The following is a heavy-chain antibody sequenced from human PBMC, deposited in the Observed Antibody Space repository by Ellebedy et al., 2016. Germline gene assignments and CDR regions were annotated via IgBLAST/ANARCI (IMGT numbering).Heavy chain of an antibody. D-gene: IGHD3-10*01. J-gene: IGHJ6*02. CDR1: GYIFTSYG. Sequence: SSVKVSCKASGYIFTSYGISWVRQAPGQGLEWMGWSSAYNGNTNYAQKLQGRVTMTTDTSTSTAYMERRSLRSDYTAVYYCAREFSALWFGESLSGMDVWGQGTTVTVSS. CDR2: SSAYNGNT. CDR3: AREFSALWFGESLSGMDV. V-gene: IGHV1-18*01.